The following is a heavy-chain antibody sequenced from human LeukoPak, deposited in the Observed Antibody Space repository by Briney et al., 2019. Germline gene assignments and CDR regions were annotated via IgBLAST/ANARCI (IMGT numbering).Heavy chain of an antibody. J-gene: IGHJ4*02. V-gene: IGHV4-31*03. CDR2: IYYSGST. CDR3: ARAQAAAGNPLDY. Sequence: SSQTLSLTCTVSGGSISSGGYYWSWIRQHPGKGLEWIGYIYYSGSTYYNPSLKSRVTISVDTSKNQFSLKLSSVTAADTAVYYCARAQAAAGNPLDYWGQGTLVTVSS. D-gene: IGHD6-13*01. CDR1: GGSISSGGYY.